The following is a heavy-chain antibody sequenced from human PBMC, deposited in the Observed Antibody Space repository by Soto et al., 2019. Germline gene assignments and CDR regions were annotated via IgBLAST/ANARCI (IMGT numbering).Heavy chain of an antibody. CDR3: ARHGRYYDCSGYYYDYYLIDV. D-gene: IGHD3-22*01. CDR2: IYPCDSDT. CDR1: GYSFTSYC. Sequence: HGESLKIACKGSGYSFTSYCIGWVRQMPVKGQEWRWLIYPCDSDTRYSPSFQGQVTISADKSISTAYMQWSSLKASDTAMYYCARHGRYYDCSGYYYDYYLIDVCGQPTTVTVSS. V-gene: IGHV5-51*01. J-gene: IGHJ6*02.